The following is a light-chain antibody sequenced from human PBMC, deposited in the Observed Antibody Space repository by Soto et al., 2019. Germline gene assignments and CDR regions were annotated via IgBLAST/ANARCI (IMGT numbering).Light chain of an antibody. CDR1: SSDVGGYNS. V-gene: IGLV2-14*01. CDR3: SSYSISTAYL. CDR2: EVT. Sequence: QSALTQPASVSGSPGQSISISCTGTSSDVGGYNSVSWYQQHPGKAPKLLIYEVTNRPSGVSYRFSGSKSGNTASLTISGLQAEDEADYFCSSYSISTAYLFGTGTKLTVL. J-gene: IGLJ1*01.